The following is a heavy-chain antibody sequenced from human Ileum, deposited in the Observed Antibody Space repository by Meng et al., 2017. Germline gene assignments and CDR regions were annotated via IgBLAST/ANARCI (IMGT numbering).Heavy chain of an antibody. Sequence: QVPLPGSGPGLVRPSETLSLTCSVSGGSVSSGSYYWSWIRQSPGKGLEWIGYIYHTGSAHYKSSLWSRVTMSIDTSKNQFSLELKSVTTADTAMYYCTYRLAVSPQDWYFDVWGRGTLVTVSS. CDR1: GGSVSSGSYY. CDR2: IYHTGSA. D-gene: IGHD6-19*01. CDR3: TYRLAVSPQDWYFDV. J-gene: IGHJ2*01. V-gene: IGHV4-61*01.